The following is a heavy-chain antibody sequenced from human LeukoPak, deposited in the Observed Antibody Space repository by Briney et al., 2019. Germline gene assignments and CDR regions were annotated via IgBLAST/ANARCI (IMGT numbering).Heavy chain of an antibody. CDR3: AELGITMIGGV. Sequence: GGSLRLSCSASGFTVSSYEMNWVRQAPGKGLEWVSYISSSGSTIYYADSVKGRFTISRDNAKNSLYLQMNSLRAEDTAVYYCAELGITMIGGVWGKGTTVTISS. J-gene: IGHJ6*04. V-gene: IGHV3-48*03. CDR1: GFTVSSYE. CDR2: ISSSGSTI. D-gene: IGHD3-10*02.